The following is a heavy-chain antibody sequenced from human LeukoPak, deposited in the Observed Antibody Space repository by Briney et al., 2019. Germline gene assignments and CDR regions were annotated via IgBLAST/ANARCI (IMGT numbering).Heavy chain of an antibody. V-gene: IGHV4-59*01. J-gene: IGHJ5*02. Sequence: SETLSLTCTVSGGSISSYYWSWIRQPPGKGLEWIGYIYYSGSTNYNPSLKSRVTISVDTSKNQFSLKLSSVTAADTAVYYCARSSDIVVVVAATPDPRGWFDPWGQGTLVTVSS. CDR2: IYYSGST. CDR3: ARSSDIVVVVAATPDPRGWFDP. CDR1: GGSISSYY. D-gene: IGHD2-15*01.